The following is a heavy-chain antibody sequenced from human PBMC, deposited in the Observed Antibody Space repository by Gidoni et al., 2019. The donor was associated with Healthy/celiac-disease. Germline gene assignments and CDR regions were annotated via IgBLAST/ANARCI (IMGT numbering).Heavy chain of an antibody. Sequence: QVTLRESGPALVKPTQTLPLTCTFSGFSLRTSGMCVSWIRQPPGKALEWLARIDWDDDKYYSTSLKTRLTISKDTSKNQVVLTMTNMDPVDTATYYCARIRVVRGFPDYFDYWGQGTLVTVSS. CDR3: ARIRVVRGFPDYFDY. CDR1: GFSLRTSGMC. J-gene: IGHJ4*02. CDR2: IDWDDDK. V-gene: IGHV2-70*15. D-gene: IGHD3-10*01.